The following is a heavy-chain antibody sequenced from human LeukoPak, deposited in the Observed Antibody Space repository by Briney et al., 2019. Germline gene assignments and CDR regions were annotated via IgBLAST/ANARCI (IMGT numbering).Heavy chain of an antibody. CDR3: ARYPVGAGLPDAFDI. CDR2: IYNDGRT. D-gene: IGHD1-26*01. Sequence: GGSLRPSCAVSGFTVSSHYMSWVRQAPGKGLEWVSLIYNDGRTSYADSVKGRFTISRDNSNNTLYLQMNSLTTEDTAVYYCARYPVGAGLPDAFDIWGRGTIVAVSS. V-gene: IGHV3-66*01. CDR1: GFTVSSHY. J-gene: IGHJ3*02.